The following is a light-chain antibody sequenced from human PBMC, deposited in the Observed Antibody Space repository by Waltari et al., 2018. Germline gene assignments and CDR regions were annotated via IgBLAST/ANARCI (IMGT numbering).Light chain of an antibody. J-gene: IGKJ4*01. CDR2: DAS. Sequence: DIQMTQSPSSVSASVGDRVTITCRASQDINNCLAWYQKKPGKAPNLLVYDASRLESGVPARFSGSGSGADFTLTITSLQSEDFATYYCQQAKSFPHTFGGGTKVEIK. CDR1: QDINNC. V-gene: IGKV1-12*01. CDR3: QQAKSFPHT.